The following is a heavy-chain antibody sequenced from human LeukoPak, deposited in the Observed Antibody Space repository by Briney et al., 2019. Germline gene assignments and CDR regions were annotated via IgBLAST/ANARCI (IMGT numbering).Heavy chain of an antibody. CDR1: GGSISSGGYY. CDR3: ARDRTCSGGSCYVDAFDI. Sequence: SETLSLTCTVSGGSISSGGYYWRWIRQHPGKGLEWIGYIYYSGSTYYNPSLKSRVTISVDTSKNQFSLKLSSVTAADTAVYYCARDRTCSGGSCYVDAFDIWGQGTMVTVSS. CDR2: IYYSGST. V-gene: IGHV4-31*03. J-gene: IGHJ3*02. D-gene: IGHD2-15*01.